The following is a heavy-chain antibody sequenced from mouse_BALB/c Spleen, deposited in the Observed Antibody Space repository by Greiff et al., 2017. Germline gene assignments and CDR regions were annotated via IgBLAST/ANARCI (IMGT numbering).Heavy chain of an antibody. Sequence: EVKLMESGGGLVQPGGSLKLSCAASGFTFSSYTMSWVRQTPEKRLEWVAYISNGGGSTYYPDTVKGRFTISRDNAKNTLYLQMSSLKSEDTAMYYCARHGGYFDYWGQGTTLTVSS. J-gene: IGHJ2*01. CDR1: GFTFSSYT. CDR2: ISNGGGST. V-gene: IGHV5-12-2*01. CDR3: ARHGGYFDY.